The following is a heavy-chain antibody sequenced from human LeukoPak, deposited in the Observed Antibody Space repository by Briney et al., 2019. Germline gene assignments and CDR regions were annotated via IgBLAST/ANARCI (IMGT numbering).Heavy chain of an antibody. J-gene: IGHJ4*02. D-gene: IGHD4-23*01. V-gene: IGHV4-30-4*08. Sequence: SETLSLTCTVSGGSISSGNYYWSWIRQPPGKGLEWIGYIYYSGSTYYNPSLKSRVTISVDTSKNQFSLKLSSVTAADTAVYYCAREGVNGGKEDYWGQGTLVTVSS. CDR2: IYYSGST. CDR1: GGSISSGNYY. CDR3: AREGVNGGKEDY.